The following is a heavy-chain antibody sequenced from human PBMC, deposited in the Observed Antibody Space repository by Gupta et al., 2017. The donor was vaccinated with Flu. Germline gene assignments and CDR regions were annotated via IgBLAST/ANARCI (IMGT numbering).Heavy chain of an antibody. CDR1: GFSVSNNH. V-gene: IGHV3-53*01. D-gene: IGHD3-10*01. CDR2: FNGVGDT. Sequence: EVQLVESGGGLIQPGGSLRLSCVVSGFSVSNNHISWVRQAPGKGLEWVSIFNGVGDTYYADSVRGRFTISKDNSKNTVYLQMNSLRVDDTAVYYCLGYGAGSYWGQGTLVTVSS. J-gene: IGHJ4*02. CDR3: LGYGAGSY.